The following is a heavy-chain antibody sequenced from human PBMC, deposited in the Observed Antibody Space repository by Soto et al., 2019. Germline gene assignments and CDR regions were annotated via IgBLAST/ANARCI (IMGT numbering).Heavy chain of an antibody. CDR2: ISYDGSNK. Sequence: PGGSLRLSCPASGFTFSSYGMHWVRQAPGKGLEWVAVISYDGSNKYYADSVKGRFTISRYNSKNTLYLQMNSLRAEDTAVYYCAKPDIVVSSGYFDYWGQGTLVTVPS. J-gene: IGHJ4*02. CDR3: AKPDIVVSSGYFDY. D-gene: IGHD2-2*01. V-gene: IGHV3-30*18. CDR1: GFTFSSYG.